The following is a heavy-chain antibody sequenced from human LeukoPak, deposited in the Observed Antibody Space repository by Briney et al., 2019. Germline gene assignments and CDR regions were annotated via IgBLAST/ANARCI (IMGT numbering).Heavy chain of an antibody. Sequence: GASVKVPCKISGYTLNEISVHWVRQPPGKGREWMGGVDPDDGQRVYAQRFQGRVTMTEDTSTNTAYMELSRLRSEDTAVYFYAAVSGHYTLLDAWGQGALVTVST. D-gene: IGHD4-11*01. CDR3: AAVSGHYTLLDA. V-gene: IGHV1-24*01. J-gene: IGHJ5*02. CDR1: GYTLNEIS. CDR2: VDPDDGQR.